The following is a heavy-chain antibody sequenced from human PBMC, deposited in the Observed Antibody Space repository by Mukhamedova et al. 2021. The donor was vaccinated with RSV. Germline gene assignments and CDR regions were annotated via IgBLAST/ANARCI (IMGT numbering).Heavy chain of an antibody. CDR2: IYYSGST. V-gene: IGHV4-59*09. D-gene: IGHD6-13*01. CDR3: ARGGDSSSWSNWDYYYYGMDV. J-gene: IGHJ6*02. Sequence: GWIGYIYYSGSTNYNPSLKSRVTISVDTSKNQFSLKLSSVTAADTAVYYCARGGDSSSWSNWDYYYYGMDVWGQGTTVTVSS.